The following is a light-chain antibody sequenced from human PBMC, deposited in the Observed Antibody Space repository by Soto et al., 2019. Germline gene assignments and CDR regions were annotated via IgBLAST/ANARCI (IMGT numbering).Light chain of an antibody. CDR3: SSYTSSSFYV. J-gene: IGLJ1*01. CDR1: SGDIGAYKF. CDR2: DVN. Sequence: ALTQPASVSGSPGQSITISCTGTSGDIGAYKFVAWYQQHPGKAPKLMVYDVNYRPSGVSHRFSGSKSGYTASLTISGLQAEDEADYYCSSYTSSSFYVFGTGTKVTVL. V-gene: IGLV2-14*03.